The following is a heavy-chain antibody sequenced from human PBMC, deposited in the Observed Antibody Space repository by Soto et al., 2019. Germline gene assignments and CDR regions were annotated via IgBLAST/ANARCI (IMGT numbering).Heavy chain of an antibody. Sequence: SESRFLTCTVSGRSLSSYYWSWRRLPPGQRLEWIGYIYYSGSTNYNPSLKSRVTISIDTSKIQFSLKLSPVTAADTAVYYCASHSSSGYSGKGPHYYGMDVWGRGTTVTVSS. CDR3: ASHSSSGYSGKGPHYYGMDV. V-gene: IGHV4-59*01. D-gene: IGHD6-13*01. J-gene: IGHJ6*02. CDR2: IYYSGST. CDR1: GRSLSSYY.